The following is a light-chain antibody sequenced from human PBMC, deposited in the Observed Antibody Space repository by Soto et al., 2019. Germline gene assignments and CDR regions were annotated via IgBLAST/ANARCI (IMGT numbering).Light chain of an antibody. CDR2: EVT. CDR1: SSDVGGYNY. J-gene: IGLJ1*01. CDR3: SSYTSSSTRV. V-gene: IGLV2-14*01. Sequence: QSVLTQPASVSVSPGQSIAISCTGSSSDVGGYNYVSWYQQHPGKAPQLIIYEVTNRPSGVSNRFSGSKSGNTASLTISGLQAEDGADYYCSSYTSSSTRVFGTGTRSPS.